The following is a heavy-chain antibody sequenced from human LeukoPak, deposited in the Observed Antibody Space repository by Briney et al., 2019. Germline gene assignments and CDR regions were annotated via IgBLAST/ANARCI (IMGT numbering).Heavy chain of an antibody. J-gene: IGHJ4*02. CDR2: INPNSGGT. V-gene: IGHV1-2*06. Sequence: AAVKVSCKASGYTFTGYYMHWVRQAPGQELEWMGRINPNSGGTNYAQKFQGRVTMTRDTSISTAYMELSRLRSDDTAVYYCASRYYDSSGYYDGDYWGKGTLVTVSS. D-gene: IGHD3-22*01. CDR1: GYTFTGYY. CDR3: ASRYYDSSGYYDGDY.